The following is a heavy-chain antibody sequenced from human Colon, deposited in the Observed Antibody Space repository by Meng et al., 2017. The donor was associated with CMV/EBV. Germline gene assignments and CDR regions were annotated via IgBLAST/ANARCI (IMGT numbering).Heavy chain of an antibody. J-gene: IGHJ6*02. D-gene: IGHD6-25*01. CDR3: ARVAADSYGLDV. CDR1: GYTGYY. V-gene: IGHV1-2*02. CDR2: FNLDSNSR. Sequence: ASVKVSCKASGYTGYYIHWVRQAPGRGLEWMGWFNLDSNSRDYARKFQGRVSMTRDTSLNSVSMELSGLTFDDTAIYYCARVAADSYGLDVWGQGTTVTVSS.